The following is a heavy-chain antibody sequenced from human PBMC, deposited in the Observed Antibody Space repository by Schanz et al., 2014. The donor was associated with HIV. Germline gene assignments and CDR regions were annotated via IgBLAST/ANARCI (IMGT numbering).Heavy chain of an antibody. CDR2: IWYDGSNK. Sequence: QVRLVQSGGGVVQPGRSLRLSCAASGFTFSSYGMHWVRQAPGKGLEWVAVIWYDGSNKYYADSVKGRFTVSRDNSKNTLYLQMNSLRADDTGVYYCARDLGYCGGGSCSWGQGTLVTVSS. D-gene: IGHD2-15*01. CDR1: GFTFSSYG. J-gene: IGHJ4*02. CDR3: ARDLGYCGGGSCS. V-gene: IGHV3-33*01.